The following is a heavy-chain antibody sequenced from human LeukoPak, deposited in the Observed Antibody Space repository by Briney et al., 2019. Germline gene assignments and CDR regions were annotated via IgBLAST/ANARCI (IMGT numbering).Heavy chain of an antibody. D-gene: IGHD4-17*01. CDR2: IYYSGST. J-gene: IGHJ3*02. Sequence: SETLSLTGTVSGGSISSYYWSWIRQPPGKGLEWIGYIYYSGSTNYNPSLKSRVTISVDTSKNQFSLKLSSVTAADTAVYYCARGYGDFNNAFDIWGQGTMVTVSS. CDR1: GGSISSYY. V-gene: IGHV4-59*01. CDR3: ARGYGDFNNAFDI.